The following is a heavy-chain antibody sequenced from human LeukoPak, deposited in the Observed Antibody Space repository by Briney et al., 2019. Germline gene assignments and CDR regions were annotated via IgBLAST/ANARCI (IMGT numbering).Heavy chain of an antibody. CDR3: ARDLIRWFGELPRDY. J-gene: IGHJ4*02. CDR2: ISAYNGNT. V-gene: IGHV1-18*01. CDR1: GYTFTSYG. Sequence: GASVKVSCKASGYTFTSYGISWVRQAPGQGLEWMEWISAYNGNTNYAQKLQGRVTMTTDTSTSTAYMELRSLRSDDTAVYYCARDLIRWFGELPRDYWGQGTLVTVSS. D-gene: IGHD3-10*01.